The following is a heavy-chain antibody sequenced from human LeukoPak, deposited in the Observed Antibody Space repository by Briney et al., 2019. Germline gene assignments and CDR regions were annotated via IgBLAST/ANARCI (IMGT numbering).Heavy chain of an antibody. J-gene: IGHJ5*02. CDR2: INHSGST. D-gene: IGHD3-3*01. Sequence: SETLSLTCAVYGGSFSGYYWSWIRQPPGKGLEWIGEINHSGSTNYNPSLKSRVTISVDTSKNQFSLKLSSVTAADTAVYYCARGSINYDFWSGYYVWFDPWGQGTLVTVSS. CDR1: GGSFSGYY. V-gene: IGHV4-34*01. CDR3: ARGSINYDFWSGYYVWFDP.